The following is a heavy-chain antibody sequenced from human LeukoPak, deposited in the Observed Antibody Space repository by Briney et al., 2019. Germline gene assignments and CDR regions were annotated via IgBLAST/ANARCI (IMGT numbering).Heavy chain of an antibody. J-gene: IGHJ6*03. CDR2: ISYDGSNK. V-gene: IGHV3-30*04. D-gene: IGHD4-17*01. CDR3: ARDGPSYGDYYYYYMDV. Sequence: GRSLRLSCAASGFTFSSYAMHWVRQAPGKGLEWVAVISYDGSNKYYADSVKGRFTISRDNSKNTLYPQMNSLRAEDTAVYYCARDGPSYGDYYYYYMDVWGKGTTVTVSS. CDR1: GFTFSSYA.